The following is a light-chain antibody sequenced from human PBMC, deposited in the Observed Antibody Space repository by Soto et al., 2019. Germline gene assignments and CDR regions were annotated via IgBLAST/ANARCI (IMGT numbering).Light chain of an antibody. Sequence: DVQLTQSPSFLSASVGDRVTITCRASQVISSYLAWYQQKPGKAPKLLIYAASTLQSGVPASFSGSGPGTEFTLTISSLQPEDFATYYGQQLNSYPLTFGGGTKVEIK. V-gene: IGKV1-9*01. J-gene: IGKJ4*02. CDR2: AAS. CDR3: QQLNSYPLT. CDR1: QVISSY.